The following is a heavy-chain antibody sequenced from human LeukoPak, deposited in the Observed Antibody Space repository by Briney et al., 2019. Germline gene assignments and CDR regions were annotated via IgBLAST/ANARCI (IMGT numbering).Heavy chain of an antibody. CDR2: INPSGGST. V-gene: IGHV1-46*03. CDR3: ARDDIDYGSGSYMDY. Sequence: ASVKVSCKASGYTFTSYCMHWVRQAPGQGLEWMGIINPSGGSTSYAQKFQGRVTMTRDTSTSTVYMELSSLRSEDAAVYYCARDDIDYGSGSYMDYWGQGTLVTVSS. J-gene: IGHJ4*02. D-gene: IGHD3-10*01. CDR1: GYTFTSYC.